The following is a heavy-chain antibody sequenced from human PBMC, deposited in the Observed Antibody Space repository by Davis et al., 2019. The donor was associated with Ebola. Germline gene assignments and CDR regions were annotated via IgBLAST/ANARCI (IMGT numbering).Heavy chain of an antibody. V-gene: IGHV4-59*11. CDR1: GGSISSPY. Sequence: SETLSLTCTVSGGSISSPYWSWIRQPPGKGLEWIGYIYYSESTNYNPSLKSRVTISVDTSKNQFSLKLSSVTAADTAVYYCARDSRWLVPGTYYYYGMDVWGQGTTVTVSS. CDR2: IYYSEST. J-gene: IGHJ6*02. CDR3: ARDSRWLVPGTYYYYGMDV. D-gene: IGHD6-19*01.